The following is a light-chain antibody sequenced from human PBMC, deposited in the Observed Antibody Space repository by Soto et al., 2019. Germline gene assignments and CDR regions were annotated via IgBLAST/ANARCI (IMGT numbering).Light chain of an antibody. CDR1: QSISSY. J-gene: IGKJ2*01. CDR3: QQSYSTLYT. CDR2: AAS. V-gene: IGKV1-39*01. Sequence: DIQMTQSPSSLSASVGDRVTITCRASQSISSYLNWYQQKPGKAPKLLIYAASSLHSGVPSRFSGSSSGTDCSISISSVQPEDFATYSYQQSYSTLYTFGQGTKLEIK.